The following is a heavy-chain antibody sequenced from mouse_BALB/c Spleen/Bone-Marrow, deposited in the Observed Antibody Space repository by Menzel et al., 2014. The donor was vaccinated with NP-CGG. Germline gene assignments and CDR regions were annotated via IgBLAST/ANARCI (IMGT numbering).Heavy chain of an antibody. CDR3: ARGGHDFSLDY. D-gene: IGHD2-4*01. V-gene: IGHV1-69*01. J-gene: IGHJ4*01. CDR1: GYTFTDNW. CDR2: IDTSDSYT. Sequence: QVQLQQSGAELGMPGASVKMSCKASGYTFTDNWMYWVKQRPGQGLEWIGAIDTSDSYTNFNQKSMGKASLTVDASSSTAYMQVSSLTSVDSAVYYCARGGHDFSLDYWGQGTSVTVSS.